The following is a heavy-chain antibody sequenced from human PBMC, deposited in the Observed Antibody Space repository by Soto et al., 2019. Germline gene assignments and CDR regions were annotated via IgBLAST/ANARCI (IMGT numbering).Heavy chain of an antibody. CDR1: GYTFTSYG. CDR3: ARIPRTGYSSSRSHLHFDY. Sequence: QVQLVQSGAEVKKPGASVKVACKASGYTFTSYGISWVRQAPGQGLEWMGWISAYNGNTNYAQKLQGRVTMTTDTSMSTAYMELTSLRSDDTAVYYCARIPRTGYSSSRSHLHFDYWGQGTLVTVSS. J-gene: IGHJ4*02. CDR2: ISAYNGNT. V-gene: IGHV1-18*04. D-gene: IGHD6-13*01.